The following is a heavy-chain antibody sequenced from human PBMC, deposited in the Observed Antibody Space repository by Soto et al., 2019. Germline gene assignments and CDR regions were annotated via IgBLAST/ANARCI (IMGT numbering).Heavy chain of an antibody. CDR3: ARGCQEGYSSSWYY. Sequence: QVQLVESGGGVVQPGRSLRLSCAASGFTFSSYAMHWVRQAPGKGLEWVAVISYDGSNKYYADSVKGRFTISRDNSKNTLYLQMNSLRAEDTAVYYCARGCQEGYSSSWYYWGQGTLVTVSS. CDR2: ISYDGSNK. D-gene: IGHD6-13*01. CDR1: GFTFSSYA. J-gene: IGHJ4*02. V-gene: IGHV3-30-3*01.